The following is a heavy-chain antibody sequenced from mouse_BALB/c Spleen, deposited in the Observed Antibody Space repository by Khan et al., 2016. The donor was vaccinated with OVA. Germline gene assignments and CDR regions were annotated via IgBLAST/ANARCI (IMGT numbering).Heavy chain of an antibody. V-gene: IGHV3-2*02. Sequence: VQLKESGPGLVKPSQSLSLTCTVTGYSITSNYAWNWIRQFPGNKLEWMGYISYSGSTNYNPSLKSRISNTRDTSKNQFFLQLNSVTTEDTSTYYCARGNYYGYAMDYWGQGTSITVSS. J-gene: IGHJ4*01. CDR2: ISYSGST. CDR3: ARGNYYGYAMDY. D-gene: IGHD1-1*01. CDR1: GYSITSNYA.